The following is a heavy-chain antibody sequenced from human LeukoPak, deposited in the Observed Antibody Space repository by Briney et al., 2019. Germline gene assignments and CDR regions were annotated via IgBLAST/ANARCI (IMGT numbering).Heavy chain of an antibody. J-gene: IGHJ3*02. CDR3: ASGITMIVVVTPDNAFDI. Sequence: GGSLRLSCAASGFTFSSYAMSWVRQAPGKGLEWVSAISGSGGSTYYADSVKGRFTTSRDNSKNTLYLQMNSLRAEDTAVYYCASGITMIVVVTPDNAFDIWGQGTMVTVSS. D-gene: IGHD3-22*01. V-gene: IGHV3-23*01. CDR2: ISGSGGST. CDR1: GFTFSSYA.